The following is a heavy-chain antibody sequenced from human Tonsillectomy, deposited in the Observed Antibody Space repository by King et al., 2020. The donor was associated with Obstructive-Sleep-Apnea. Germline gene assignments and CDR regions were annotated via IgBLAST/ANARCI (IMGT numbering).Heavy chain of an antibody. CDR1: GGTFSSYA. Sequence: QLVQSWAEVKKPGSSVKVSCKASGGTFSSYAISWVRQAPGQGLEWMGGIIPIFCTANYAQKFQGRVTITADESTSTAYMELSSLRSEDTAVYYCARDLVDTAMGYYFDYWGQGTLVTVSS. D-gene: IGHD5-18*01. CDR3: ARDLVDTAMGYYFDY. CDR2: IIPIFCTA. J-gene: IGHJ4*02. V-gene: IGHV1-69*12.